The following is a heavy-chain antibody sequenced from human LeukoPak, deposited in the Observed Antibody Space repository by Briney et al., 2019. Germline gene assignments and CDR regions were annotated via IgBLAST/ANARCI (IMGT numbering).Heavy chain of an antibody. CDR2: ISWNSGTI. Sequence: GGSLRLSCAASGFTFDDFAMHWVRQAPGKGLEWVSGISWNSGTIGYADSVKGRFTISRDNSKNTLYLQMNSLRAEDTAVYYCAKESGAGYSSGWDLYYYYFYMDVWGKGTTVTISS. D-gene: IGHD6-19*01. CDR1: GFTFDDFA. J-gene: IGHJ6*03. CDR3: AKESGAGYSSGWDLYYYYFYMDV. V-gene: IGHV3-9*01.